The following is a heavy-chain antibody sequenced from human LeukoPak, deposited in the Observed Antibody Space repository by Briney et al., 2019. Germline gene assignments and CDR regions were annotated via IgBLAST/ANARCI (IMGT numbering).Heavy chain of an antibody. V-gene: IGHV1-69*13. CDR2: IIPIFGTA. CDR1: GGTFSSYA. Sequence: ASVKVSCKASGGTFSSYAISWVRQAPGQGLEWMGGIIPIFGTANYAQKFQGRVTITADESTSTAYMELSSLRSEDTAAYYCARSRYYYYYMDVWGKGTTVTVSS. CDR3: ARSRYYYYYMDV. J-gene: IGHJ6*03.